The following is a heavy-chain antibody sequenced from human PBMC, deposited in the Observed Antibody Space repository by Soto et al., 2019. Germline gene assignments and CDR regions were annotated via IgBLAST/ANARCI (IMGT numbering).Heavy chain of an antibody. J-gene: IGHJ4*02. CDR2: IYYSGST. Sequence: QLQLQESGPGLVKPSETLSLTCTVSGGSISGSSYYWGWIRQPPGKGLEWIGSIYYSGSTYYNPSLKSRVTISVDTSKNQFSLKLSSVTAADTAVYYCARQGSYRSHVYWGQGTLVTVSS. V-gene: IGHV4-39*01. D-gene: IGHD3-16*02. CDR3: ARQGSYRSHVY. CDR1: GGSISGSSYY.